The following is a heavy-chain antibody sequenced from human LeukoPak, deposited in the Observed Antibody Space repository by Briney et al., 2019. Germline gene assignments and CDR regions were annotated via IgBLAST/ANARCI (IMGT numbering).Heavy chain of an antibody. V-gene: IGHV1-46*01. J-gene: IGHJ5*02. CDR3: ARFDDISSYYDP. CDR1: GYTFTSYY. D-gene: IGHD3-22*01. Sequence: ASVKVSCKASGYTFTSYYIHWVRQAPGQGLEWMGIINSGGGSTTYAQNFQGRVTMIRDTSTSTVYMELSSLRSEDTAVYYCARFDDISSYYDPWGQGTLVTVSS. CDR2: INSGGGST.